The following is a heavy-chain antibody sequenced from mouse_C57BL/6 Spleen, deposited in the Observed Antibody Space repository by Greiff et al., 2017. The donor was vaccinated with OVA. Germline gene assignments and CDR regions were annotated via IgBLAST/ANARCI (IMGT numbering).Heavy chain of an antibody. CDR3: ARKILSPWYFDV. CDR1: GYAFSSYW. V-gene: IGHV1-80*01. J-gene: IGHJ1*03. Sequence: VKLMESGAELVKPGASVKISCKASGYAFSSYWMNWVKQRPGKGLEWIGQIYPGDGDTNYNGKFKGKATLTADKSSSTAYMQLSSLTSEDSAVYFCARKILSPWYFDVWGTGTTVTVSS. CDR2: IYPGDGDT. D-gene: IGHD2-3*01.